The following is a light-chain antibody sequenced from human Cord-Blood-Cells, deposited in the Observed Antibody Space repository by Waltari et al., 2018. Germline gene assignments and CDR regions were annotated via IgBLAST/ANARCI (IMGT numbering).Light chain of an antibody. J-gene: IGLJ2*01. V-gene: IGLV2-8*01. CDR2: EVS. Sequence: QSALTQPPSASGSPGQSVTISCTGTSSDVGCYNYVSLYQQHPGKAPKLMIYEVSKRPSGVPDRFSGSKSGNTASLTVSGLQAEDEADYYCSSYAGSNNVVFGGGTKLTVL. CDR3: SSYAGSNNVV. CDR1: SSDVGCYNY.